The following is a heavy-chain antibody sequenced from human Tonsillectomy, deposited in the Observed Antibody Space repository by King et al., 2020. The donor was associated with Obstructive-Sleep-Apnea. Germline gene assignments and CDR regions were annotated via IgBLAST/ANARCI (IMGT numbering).Heavy chain of an antibody. Sequence: HVQLVESGGGVVQPGRSLRLSCAASGFTFSNYALHWVRQAPGKGLDWVASISYDGSNKYLADSVKGRFTISRDNSKNTVYLQMSSLRAEDTAVFYCLAYDLVQGGFDYWGQGTLVTVTA. CDR2: ISYDGSNK. D-gene: IGHD2-8*02. J-gene: IGHJ4*02. CDR1: GFTFSNYA. CDR3: LAYDLVQGGFDY. V-gene: IGHV3-30*03.